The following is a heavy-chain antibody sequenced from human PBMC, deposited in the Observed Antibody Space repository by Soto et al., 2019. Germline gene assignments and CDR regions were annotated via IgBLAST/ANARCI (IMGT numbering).Heavy chain of an antibody. J-gene: IGHJ4*02. V-gene: IGHV4-59*02. D-gene: IGHD2-8*01. CDR3: ASDPGYCTNGVCPIFDF. CDR2: MYHGGRT. Sequence: PSETLSLTCTVSGDSVTNYFWSWMRQPPGKGLEWIGHMYHGGRTNYSPSLKSRVTMSLDSSKTQFSLNLSSVTAADTAVYFCASDPGYCTNGVCPIFDFWGQGVLVTVSS. CDR1: GDSVTNYF.